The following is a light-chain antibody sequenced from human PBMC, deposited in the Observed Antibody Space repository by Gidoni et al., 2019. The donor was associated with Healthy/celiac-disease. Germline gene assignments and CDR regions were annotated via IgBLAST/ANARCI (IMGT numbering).Light chain of an antibody. CDR2: WAS. J-gene: IGKJ3*01. V-gene: IGKV4-1*01. Sequence: DIVMTQSPDSLAVSLGERATINCKSNQSVLYSSNNKNYLAWYQQKPGHPPKLLIYWASTRESGVPDRFSGSGSGTDFTLTISSLQAEDVAVYYCQQYYSTPFTFGPGTKVDIK. CDR1: QSVLYSSNNKNY. CDR3: QQYYSTPFT.